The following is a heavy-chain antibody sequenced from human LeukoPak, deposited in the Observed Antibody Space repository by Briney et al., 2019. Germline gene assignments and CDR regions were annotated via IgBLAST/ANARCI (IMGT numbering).Heavy chain of an antibody. J-gene: IGHJ4*02. CDR3: ARGSRFGVVKTFDY. CDR2: IYYSGST. V-gene: IGHV4-59*01. Sequence: PSETLSLTCTVSGGSISSYYWSWIRQPPGKGLEWIGYIYYSGSTNYNPSLKSRVTISVDTSKNQFSLKLSSVTAADTAVYYCARGSRFGVVKTFDYWGQGTLVTVSS. CDR1: GGSISSYY. D-gene: IGHD3-3*01.